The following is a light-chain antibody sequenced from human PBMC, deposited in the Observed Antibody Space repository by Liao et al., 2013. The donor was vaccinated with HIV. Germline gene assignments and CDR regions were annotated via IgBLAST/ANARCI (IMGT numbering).Light chain of an antibody. V-gene: IGLV3-21*04. CDR1: NIGSKS. CDR2: YDH. J-gene: IGLJ1*01. CDR3: QVWDSTSDRYV. Sequence: SYVLTQPPSVSVAPGKTARITCGGNNIGSKSVHWYQQKPGQAPVLVIYYDHDRPSRIPERFSGFKSGNTATLTISRVEAGDEADYHCQVWDSTSDRYVFGTGTKVTVL.